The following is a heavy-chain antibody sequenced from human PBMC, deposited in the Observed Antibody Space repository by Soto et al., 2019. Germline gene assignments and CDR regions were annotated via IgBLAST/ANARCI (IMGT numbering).Heavy chain of an antibody. V-gene: IGHV4-39*01. CDR1: GGSITSSSYY. CDR2: IYYSGRS. CDR3: ARQRTTVVTQAYFDH. Sequence: SETLSLTCTVSGGSITSSSYYWGWIRQPPGKGLEWIGGIYYSGRSYYNPSLKSRVTMSVDTSKNQFSLTLNSATAADAAVYYCARQRTTVVTQAYFDHWGQGTLVTV. J-gene: IGHJ4*02. D-gene: IGHD4-17*01.